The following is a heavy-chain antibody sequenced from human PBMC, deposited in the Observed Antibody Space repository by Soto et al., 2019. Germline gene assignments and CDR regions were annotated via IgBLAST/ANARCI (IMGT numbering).Heavy chain of an antibody. CDR3: AKVLTRGYCSSTSCYEDYYYYGMDV. V-gene: IGHV3-30*18. D-gene: IGHD2-2*01. CDR1: GFTFSSYG. CDR2: ISYDGSNT. J-gene: IGHJ6*02. Sequence: GGSLRLSCAASGFTFSSYGMHWVRQAPGKGLEWVAVISYDGSNTYYADSVKGRFTISRDNSKNTLYLQMNSLRAEDTAVYYCAKVLTRGYCSSTSCYEDYYYYGMDVWGQGTTVTVSS.